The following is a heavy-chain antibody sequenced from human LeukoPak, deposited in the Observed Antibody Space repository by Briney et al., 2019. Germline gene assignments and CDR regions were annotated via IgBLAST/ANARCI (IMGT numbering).Heavy chain of an antibody. V-gene: IGHV1-69*05. CDR1: GGTFSSYA. CDR3: ARDSGLGYSSSLGDY. CDR2: IIPIFGTA. D-gene: IGHD6-13*01. J-gene: IGHJ4*02. Sequence: GSSVKVSCKASGGTFSSYAISWVRQAPGQGLEWMGRIIPIFGTANYAQKFHGRVTITTDESTSTAYMELSSLRSEDTAVYYCARDSGLGYSSSLGDYWGQGTLVTVSS.